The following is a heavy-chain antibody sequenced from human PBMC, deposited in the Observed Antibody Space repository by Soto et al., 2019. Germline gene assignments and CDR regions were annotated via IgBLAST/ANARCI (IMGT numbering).Heavy chain of an antibody. Sequence: LSLTCTVSGGSISSGGYYWSWIRQHSGKGLEWIGYIYYSGSTYYNPSLKSRVTISVDTSKNQFSLKLSSVTAADTAVYYCARVDGSGSNPYYYYGMDVWGQGTTVTVSS. CDR2: IYYSGST. J-gene: IGHJ6*02. D-gene: IGHD3-10*01. V-gene: IGHV4-31*03. CDR1: GGSISSGGYY. CDR3: ARVDGSGSNPYYYYGMDV.